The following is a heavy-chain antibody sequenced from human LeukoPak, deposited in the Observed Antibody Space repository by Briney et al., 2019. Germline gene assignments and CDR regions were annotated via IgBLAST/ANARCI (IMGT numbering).Heavy chain of an antibody. CDR1: GYTFTSYY. J-gene: IGHJ4*02. Sequence: ASVKVSCKASGYTFTSYYMHWVRQAPGQGLEWMGIINPSGGSTSYAQKFQGRVTMTRDMSTSTVYMELSSLRSEDTAVYYGATTGYSYEYFDYWGQGTLVTVSS. V-gene: IGHV1-46*01. D-gene: IGHD5-18*01. CDR2: INPSGGST. CDR3: ATTGYSYEYFDY.